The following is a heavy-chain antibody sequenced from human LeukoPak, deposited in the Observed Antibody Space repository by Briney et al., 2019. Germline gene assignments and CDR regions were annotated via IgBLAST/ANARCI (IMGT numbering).Heavy chain of an antibody. Sequence: SETLSLTCTVSGGSISSGGYYWSWIRQHPGKGLEWIGYIYYSGSTYYNPPLKSRVTISVDTSKNQFSLKLSSVTAADTAVYYCARAPAEYDSSGYYYPNKYYFDYWGQGTLVTVSS. CDR2: IYYSGST. V-gene: IGHV4-31*03. D-gene: IGHD3-22*01. CDR3: ARAPAEYDSSGYYYPNKYYFDY. CDR1: GGSISSGGYY. J-gene: IGHJ4*02.